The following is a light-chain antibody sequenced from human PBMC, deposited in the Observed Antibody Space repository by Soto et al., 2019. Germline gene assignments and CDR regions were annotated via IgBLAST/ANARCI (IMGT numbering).Light chain of an antibody. CDR3: QYYDNYSWT. CDR2: GAS. Sequence: EIVMTQSPATLSVSPGERATLSCRASQSVSSNLAWYQQKPGQAPRLLIYGASTRATGIPARFSGSGSGTEFTLTISSLQSEDFATYHCQYYDNYSWTFGQGTKVEIK. CDR1: QSVSSN. J-gene: IGKJ1*01. V-gene: IGKV3-15*01.